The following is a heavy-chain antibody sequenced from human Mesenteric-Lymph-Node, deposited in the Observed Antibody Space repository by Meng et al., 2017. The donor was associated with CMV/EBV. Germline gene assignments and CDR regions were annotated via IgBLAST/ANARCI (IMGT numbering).Heavy chain of an antibody. D-gene: IGHD3-3*01. J-gene: IGHJ3*02. CDR1: GFTFSSYG. V-gene: IGHV3-30*02. Sequence: GESLKISCAASGFTFSSYGMHWVRQAPGKGLEWVAFIRYDGSNKYYADSVKGRFTISRDNSKNTLYLQMNSLRAEDTAVYYCAINHYDFWSAQLGVDAFDIWGQGTMVTVSS. CDR3: AINHYDFWSAQLGVDAFDI. CDR2: IRYDGSNK.